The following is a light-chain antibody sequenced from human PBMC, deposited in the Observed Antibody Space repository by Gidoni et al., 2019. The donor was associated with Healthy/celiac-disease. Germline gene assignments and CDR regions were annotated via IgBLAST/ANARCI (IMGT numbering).Light chain of an antibody. V-gene: IGLV2-11*01. CDR3: CSYAGSYPMWV. J-gene: IGLJ2*01. Sequence: QSALLQPRQVSGYPGKSVTIPCTGTSSDVGGYNYVSWYQQHPGKAPKLMIYDVSKRPSGVPDRFSGSKSGNTASLTISGLQAEDEADYYCCSYAGSYPMWVFGGGTKLTVL. CDR1: SSDVGGYNY. CDR2: DVS.